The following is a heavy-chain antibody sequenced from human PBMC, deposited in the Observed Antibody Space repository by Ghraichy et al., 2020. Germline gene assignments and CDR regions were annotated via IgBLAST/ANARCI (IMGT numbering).Heavy chain of an antibody. J-gene: IGHJ3*02. CDR1: GFTVSSNY. Sequence: LSLTCAASGFTVSSNYMSWVRQAPGKGLEWVSVIYSGGSTYYADSVKGRFTISRDNSKNTLYLQMNSLRAEDTAVYYCAKGATVVTPGIWGQGTMVTVSS. CDR3: AKGATVVTPGI. D-gene: IGHD4-23*01. V-gene: IGHV3-66*01. CDR2: IYSGGST.